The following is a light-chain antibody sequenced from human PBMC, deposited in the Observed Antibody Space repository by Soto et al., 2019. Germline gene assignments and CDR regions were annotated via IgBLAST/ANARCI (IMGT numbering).Light chain of an antibody. CDR2: GTS. Sequence: EVVLTQSPGTLSLSPGERATLSCRASQSVSNTYVAWYQHIPGQTPRLLIYGTSTRATGVSGRFSGAGSGTEFTLTISSLQSEDFALYYCQQYNDWPLTFGQGTKVDIK. CDR3: QQYNDWPLT. CDR1: QSVSNT. J-gene: IGKJ1*01. V-gene: IGKV3-15*01.